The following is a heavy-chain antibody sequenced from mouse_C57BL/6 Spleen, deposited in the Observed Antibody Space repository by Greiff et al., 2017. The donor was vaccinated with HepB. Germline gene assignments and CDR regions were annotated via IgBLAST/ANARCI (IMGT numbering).Heavy chain of an antibody. V-gene: IGHV1-26*01. CDR1: GYTFTDYY. D-gene: IGHD2-4*01. Sequence: VQLKHSGPELVKPGASVKISCKASGYTFTDYYMNWVKQSHGKSLEWIGDINPNNGGTSYNQKFKGKATLTVDKSSSTAYMELRSLTSEDSAVYYCARNDYDAPMDYWGQGTSVTVSS. CDR3: ARNDYDAPMDY. CDR2: INPNNGGT. J-gene: IGHJ4*01.